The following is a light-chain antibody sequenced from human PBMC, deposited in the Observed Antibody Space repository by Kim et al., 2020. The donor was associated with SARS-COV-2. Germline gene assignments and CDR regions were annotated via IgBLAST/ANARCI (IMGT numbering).Light chain of an antibody. V-gene: IGLV3-9*01. CDR1: DIGRKN. CDR2: RDN. Sequence: YELTQPLSVSVALGQTATITCGGNDIGRKNVHWYQQKPGQAPVLVIYRDNDRPSGIPERFSGSNSGNTATLTISSAQDGDEADYYCQVWDSTTYVFGGGT. J-gene: IGLJ1*01. CDR3: QVWDSTTYV.